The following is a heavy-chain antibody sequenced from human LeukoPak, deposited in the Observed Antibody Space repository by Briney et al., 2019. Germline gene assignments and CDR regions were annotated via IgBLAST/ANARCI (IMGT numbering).Heavy chain of an antibody. CDR2: IWYDGSNK. Sequence: GGSLRLSCAASGFTFNTYGMHWVRQAPGKGLEWVAVIWYDGSNKYYADSVKGRFTISRDNSKNTLYLQMNSLRAEDTAVYYCARDPESLAAGYFDYWGQGTLATVSS. CDR1: GFTFNTYG. J-gene: IGHJ4*02. V-gene: IGHV3-33*01. CDR3: ARDPESLAAGYFDY. D-gene: IGHD6-6*01.